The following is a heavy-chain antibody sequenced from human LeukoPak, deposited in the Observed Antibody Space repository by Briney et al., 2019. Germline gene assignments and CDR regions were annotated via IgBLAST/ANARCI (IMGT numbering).Heavy chain of an antibody. CDR3: ARDDYVGYYYYGMDV. V-gene: IGHV3-7*01. Sequence: GGSLRLSCAASGFTFSNAWMSWVRQAPGKGLEWVANIKQDGSEKYYVDSVKGRFTISRDNAKNSLYLQMNSLRAEDTAVYYCARDDYVGYYYYGMDVWGQGTTVTVSS. CDR2: IKQDGSEK. CDR1: GFTFSNAW. D-gene: IGHD4-17*01. J-gene: IGHJ6*02.